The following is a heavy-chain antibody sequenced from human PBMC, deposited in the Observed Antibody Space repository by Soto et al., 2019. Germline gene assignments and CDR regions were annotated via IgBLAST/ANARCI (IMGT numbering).Heavy chain of an antibody. CDR1: GGSISSGGYY. CDR2: IYYSGST. Sequence: PSETLSLTCTVSGGSISSGGYYWSWIRQHPGKGLEWIGYIYYSGSTYYNPSLKSRVTISVDTSKNQFSLKLSSVTAADTAVYYCARDQSGDYEAFDIWGQGSTVTVS. J-gene: IGHJ3*02. D-gene: IGHD4-17*01. CDR3: ARDQSGDYEAFDI. V-gene: IGHV4-31*03.